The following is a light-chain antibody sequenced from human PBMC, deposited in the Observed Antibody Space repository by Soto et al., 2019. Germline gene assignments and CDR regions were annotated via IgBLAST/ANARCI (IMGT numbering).Light chain of an antibody. CDR3: QWYGRTVFT. V-gene: IGKV3-20*01. CDR2: GAS. CDR1: QTISNTY. J-gene: IGKJ3*01. Sequence: EIVLTQSPGTLSLSPGEGATLSCRASQTISNTYLAWYQQKPGQAPRLLIYGASSRATGIPDRFSGSVSGTDFTFTISGLEPEDFAVYYCQWYGRTVFTFGPASKVDIK.